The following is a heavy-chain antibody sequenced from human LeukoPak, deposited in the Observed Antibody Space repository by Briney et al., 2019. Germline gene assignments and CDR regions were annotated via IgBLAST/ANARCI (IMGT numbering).Heavy chain of an antibody. CDR2: INPSGGST. D-gene: IGHD2-8*01. V-gene: IGHV1-46*01. CDR3: ARDCTNGVCPFDY. Sequence: GASVKVSCKXSGYTFTSYYMHWVRQAPGQGLEWMGIINPSGGSTSYAQKFQGRATMTRDTSTSTVYMELSSLRSEDTAVYYCARDCTNGVCPFDYWGQGTLVTVSS. CDR1: GYTFTSYY. J-gene: IGHJ4*02.